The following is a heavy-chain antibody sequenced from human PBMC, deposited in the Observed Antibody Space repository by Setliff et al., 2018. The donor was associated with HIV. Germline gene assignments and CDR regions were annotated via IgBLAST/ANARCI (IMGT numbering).Heavy chain of an antibody. V-gene: IGHV4-39*01. CDR1: GGSISSSRYF. J-gene: IGHJ4*02. CDR2: LSYTGST. CDR3: ASSPIAAPTYYFDY. Sequence: SETLSLTCSVSGGSISSSRYFWGWIRQPPGKGLEWIGSLSYTGSTYYNPSLKSRVTISADTPKNQFSLKLNSVTAADTAVYYCASSPIAAPTYYFDYWGQGTLVTVSS. D-gene: IGHD6-6*01.